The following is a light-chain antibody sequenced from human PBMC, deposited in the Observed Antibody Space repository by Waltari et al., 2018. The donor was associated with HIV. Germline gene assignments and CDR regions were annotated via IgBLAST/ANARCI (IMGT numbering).Light chain of an antibody. CDR3: SSYTSSNTLV. V-gene: IGLV2-14*01. Sequence: QSALPQTASVSGPPGQSITISCTGTSSALGGYDHVHWSQPPPGHAPKLVIYEVYNPPSGISHRFSGSKSGNTASLTISGLQAEDEADYFCSSYTSSNTLVFGGGTKVTVL. CDR2: EVY. CDR1: SSALGGYDH. J-gene: IGLJ2*01.